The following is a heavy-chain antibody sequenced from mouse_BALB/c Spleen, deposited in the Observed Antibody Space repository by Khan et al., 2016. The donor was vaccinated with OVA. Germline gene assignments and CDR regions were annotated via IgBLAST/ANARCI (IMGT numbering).Heavy chain of an antibody. CDR3: ARRGLRWDFDY. CDR1: GYTFINYW. J-gene: IGHJ2*01. CDR2: INPSTGYT. D-gene: IGHD1-1*01. Sequence: VQLQQSGAELAKPGASVKMSCKASGYTFINYWILWIKQRPGQGLEWIGYINPSTGYTEYNQNFKDKATLTADKSSSTAYMPLSSLTSEDSTGYYCARRGLRWDFDYWGQGTTLTVSS. V-gene: IGHV1-7*01.